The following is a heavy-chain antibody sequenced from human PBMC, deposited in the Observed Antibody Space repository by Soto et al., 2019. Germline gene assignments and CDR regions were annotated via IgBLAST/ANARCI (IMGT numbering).Heavy chain of an antibody. Sequence: QVQLVESGGGVVQPGRSLRLSCAVSGFTFRNYGMHWVRQAPGKGLEWVAVMSSDGSEKYYADSVKGRFTISRDSSKNTLDLQMNSLRAEDTAVYYCAKERGGDDFDYWGQGTLVTVSS. CDR2: MSSDGSEK. CDR3: AKERGGDDFDY. V-gene: IGHV3-30*18. J-gene: IGHJ4*02. D-gene: IGHD2-21*02. CDR1: GFTFRNYG.